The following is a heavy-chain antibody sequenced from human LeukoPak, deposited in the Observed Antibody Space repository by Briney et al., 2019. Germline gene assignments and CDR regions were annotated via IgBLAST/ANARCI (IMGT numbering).Heavy chain of an antibody. D-gene: IGHD4-17*01. J-gene: IGHJ3*02. CDR1: GFTFSSYE. CDR3: ARDHPDYGDYLQRFIAFDS. V-gene: IGHV3-48*03. Sequence: PGGSLRLSCAASGFTFSSYEMNWVRQAPGKGLEWVSYISSSGSTIYYADSVKGRFTISRDNAKNSLYLQMNSLRAEDTAVYYCARDHPDYGDYLQRFIAFDSWGQGTMVTVSS. CDR2: ISSSGSTI.